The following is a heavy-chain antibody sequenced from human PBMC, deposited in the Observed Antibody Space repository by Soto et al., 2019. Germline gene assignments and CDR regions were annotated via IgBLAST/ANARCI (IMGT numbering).Heavy chain of an antibody. CDR3: ARDPPYYYGSGSSYYYGMDV. CDR1: GYTFTSYG. CDR2: ISAYNGNT. Sequence: QVRLVQSGAEVKKPGASVKVSCKASGYTFTSYGISWVRQAPGQGLEWMGWISAYNGNTNYAQKLQGRVTMTTDTTTSTAYMELRSLRSDDTAVYYCARDPPYYYGSGSSYYYGMDVWGQGTTVTVSS. D-gene: IGHD3-10*01. V-gene: IGHV1-18*01. J-gene: IGHJ6*02.